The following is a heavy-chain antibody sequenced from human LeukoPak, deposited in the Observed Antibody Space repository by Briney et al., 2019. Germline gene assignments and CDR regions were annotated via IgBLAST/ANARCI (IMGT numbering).Heavy chain of an antibody. V-gene: IGHV5-51*01. CDR1: RYNFANYW. CDR3: ARRDLPYYDILTGPFDY. CDR2: IYPGDSNT. D-gene: IGHD3-9*01. Sequence: GESLKISCKGSRYNFANYWIGWVRQMPGKGLEWMGIIYPGDSNTTYSPSFQGQVTISADKSKNTAHLQWSSLKASDTAMYCCARRDLPYYDILTGPFDYWGQGTLVTVSS. J-gene: IGHJ4*02.